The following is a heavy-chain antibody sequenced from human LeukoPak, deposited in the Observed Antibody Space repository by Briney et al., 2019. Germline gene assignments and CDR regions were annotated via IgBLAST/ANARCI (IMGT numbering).Heavy chain of an antibody. V-gene: IGHV3-21*01. CDR1: GFTFRSYS. J-gene: IGHJ6*03. Sequence: GGSLRLSCAASGFTFRSYSMNWVRQAPGKGLEWVSSISSSSSYIYYADSVKGRFTISRDNAKNSLYLQMNSLRAEDTAVYYCARDGGSSSSRDYYYYMDVWGKGTTVTVSS. D-gene: IGHD6-6*01. CDR3: ARDGGSSSSRDYYYYMDV. CDR2: ISSSSSYI.